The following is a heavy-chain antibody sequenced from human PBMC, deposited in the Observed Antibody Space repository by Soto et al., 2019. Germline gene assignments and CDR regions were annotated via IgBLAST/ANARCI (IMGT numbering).Heavy chain of an antibody. D-gene: IGHD6-13*01. V-gene: IGHV1-18*01. CDR1: GYTFTSYG. Sequence: QVQLVQSGAEVKKPGASVKVSCKASGYTFTSYGISWVRQAPGQGLEWMGWISAYNGNTNDAQKLQGRVTMTTDTSPSTAYMALRSLRSDDTAVYCCARDWAAAGPFDYWGQGTLVTVSS. CDR2: ISAYNGNT. J-gene: IGHJ4*02. CDR3: ARDWAAAGPFDY.